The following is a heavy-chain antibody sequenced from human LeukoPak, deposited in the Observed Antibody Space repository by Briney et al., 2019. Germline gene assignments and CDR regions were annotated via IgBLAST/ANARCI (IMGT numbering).Heavy chain of an antibody. CDR1: GFTFSAFW. CDR2: IKEDGSEK. V-gene: IGHV3-7*01. Sequence: GGSLRLSCAASGFTFSAFWMTWVRQAPGKGLEWVASIKEDGSEKYYVDSVKGRFTISRDNAKNSLYLQMNSLRAEDTAVYYCARDRGSSGWYEFDYWGQGTLVTVSS. CDR3: ARDRGSSGWYEFDY. D-gene: IGHD6-19*01. J-gene: IGHJ4*02.